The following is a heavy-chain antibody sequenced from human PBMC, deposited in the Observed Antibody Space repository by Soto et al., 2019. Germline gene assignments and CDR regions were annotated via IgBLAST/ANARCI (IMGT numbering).Heavy chain of an antibody. J-gene: IGHJ6*02. CDR1: GGTFSSYA. D-gene: IGHD2-15*01. CDR3: ARGIVVVVAAIRGDYYYYGMDV. CDR2: IIPIFGTA. Sequence: QVQLVQSGAEVKKPGSSVKVSCKASGGTFSSYAISWVRQAPGQGLEWMGGIIPIFGTANYAQKLQGRVTITADESTSTAYMELSSLRSEDTAVYYCARGIVVVVAAIRGDYYYYGMDVWGQGTTVTVSS. V-gene: IGHV1-69*01.